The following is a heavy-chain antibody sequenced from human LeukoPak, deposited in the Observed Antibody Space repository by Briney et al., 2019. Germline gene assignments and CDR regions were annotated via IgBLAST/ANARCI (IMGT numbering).Heavy chain of an antibody. D-gene: IGHD3-22*01. V-gene: IGHV3-30*18. Sequence: PRGSLRLSCAVCGFTFSSFGMYWVRQAPGKGLEWVALISYDGSNQYFGDSVKGRFTISRDNFKNRLYLQMKSLRPEDTAVYYCAKDRPFSGLYYDSSGYYDYWGQGTLVTVSS. CDR1: GFTFSSFG. CDR2: ISYDGSNQ. J-gene: IGHJ4*02. CDR3: AKDRPFSGLYYDSSGYYDY.